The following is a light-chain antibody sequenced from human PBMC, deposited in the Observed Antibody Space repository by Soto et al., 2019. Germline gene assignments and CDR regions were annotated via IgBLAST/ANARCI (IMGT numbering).Light chain of an antibody. Sequence: EMVMTQSPATLSVSPGERATLSCRASQSVSSNLAWYQQKPGQAPRLLIYGASTRATGIPVRFSGSGSGTECTLTISSLQSEDIAVYYCQQYNNWPWTFGQGTKVEIK. J-gene: IGKJ1*01. CDR2: GAS. V-gene: IGKV3-15*01. CDR3: QQYNNWPWT. CDR1: QSVSSN.